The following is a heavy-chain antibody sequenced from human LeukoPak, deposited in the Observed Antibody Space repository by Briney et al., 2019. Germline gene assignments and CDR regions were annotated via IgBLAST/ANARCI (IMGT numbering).Heavy chain of an antibody. J-gene: IGHJ3*02. CDR1: GGSFSGYY. CDR3: AIPSGDTAMVTQNAFDI. Sequence: PSETLSLTCAVYGGSFSGYYWSWIRQPPGKGLEWIGEINHSGSTNYNPSLKSRVTISVDTSKNQFSLKLSSVTAADTAVYYCAIPSGDTAMVTQNAFDIWGQGTMVTVSS. V-gene: IGHV4-34*01. D-gene: IGHD5-18*01. CDR2: INHSGST.